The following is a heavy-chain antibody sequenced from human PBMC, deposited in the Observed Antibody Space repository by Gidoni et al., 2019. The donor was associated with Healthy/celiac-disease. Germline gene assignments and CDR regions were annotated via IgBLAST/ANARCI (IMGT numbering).Heavy chain of an antibody. V-gene: IGHV3-30*18. D-gene: IGHD6-19*01. J-gene: IGHJ4*02. CDR3: AKGDSSGWYFGY. CDR1: GFTFRSYG. Sequence: QVQLVASGGGVVQPGRSLRLPCAASGFTFRSYGMHWVRQAPGKGLEWVAVISYDGSNKYYADSVKGRFTISRDNSKNTLYLQMNSLRAEDTAVYYCAKGDSSGWYFGYWGQGTLVTVSS. CDR2: ISYDGSNK.